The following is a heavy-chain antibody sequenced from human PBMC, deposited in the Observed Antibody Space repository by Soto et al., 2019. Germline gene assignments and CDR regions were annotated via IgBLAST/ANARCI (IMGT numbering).Heavy chain of an antibody. J-gene: IGHJ4*02. CDR1: GFTFSNAW. V-gene: IGHV3-15*01. CDR2: IKSKTDGGTT. D-gene: IGHD5-12*01. Sequence: EVQLVESGGGLVKPGGSLRLSCAASGFTFSNAWMSWVRQAPGKGLEWVGRIKSKTDGGTTDYAAPVKGRFTISRDDSKHTLYLQMNRLTTEDTAVYYCTTMVVATIIDYWGQGTLVTVSS. CDR3: TTMVVATIIDY.